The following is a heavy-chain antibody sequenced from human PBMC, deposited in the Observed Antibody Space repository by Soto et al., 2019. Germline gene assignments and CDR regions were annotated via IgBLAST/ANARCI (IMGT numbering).Heavy chain of an antibody. V-gene: IGHV1-69*13. CDR3: ARGRGGWYNAFDI. J-gene: IGHJ3*02. D-gene: IGHD6-19*01. Sequence: ASVKVSCKASGGTFSSYAISWVRQAPGQGLEWMGGIIPIFGTANYAQKFQGRVTITADESTSTAYMELSSLRSEDTAVYYCARGRGGWYNAFDIWGQRTMVTVSS. CDR1: GGTFSSYA. CDR2: IIPIFGTA.